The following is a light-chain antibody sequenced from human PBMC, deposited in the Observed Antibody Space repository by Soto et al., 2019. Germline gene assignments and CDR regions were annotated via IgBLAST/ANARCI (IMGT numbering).Light chain of an antibody. CDR3: SSFTSSVTYV. Sequence: ALTQPASVSGSPGQSITISCTGTSSDVGGHNSVSWYRQDPGKAPKLMIYDVSNRPSGVSDRFSGSKSGNTASLTISGLQIEDEADYYCSSFTSSVTYVFGTGTKVTV. J-gene: IGLJ1*01. CDR2: DVS. CDR1: SSDVGGHNS. V-gene: IGLV2-14*01.